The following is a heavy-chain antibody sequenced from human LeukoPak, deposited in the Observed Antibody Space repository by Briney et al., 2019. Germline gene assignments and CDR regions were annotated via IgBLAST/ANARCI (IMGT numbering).Heavy chain of an antibody. CDR1: GGSISSSSCY. D-gene: IGHD3-22*01. CDR2: IYYSGST. Sequence: PSEALSLTCTVSGGSISSSSCYWGWIRQPPGKGLEWIGSIYYSGSTYYNPSLKSRVTISVDTSKNQFSLKLSSVTAADTAVYYCARGSDPYDSSGYYWYYFDYWGQGTLVTVSS. J-gene: IGHJ4*02. CDR3: ARGSDPYDSSGYYWYYFDY. V-gene: IGHV4-39*07.